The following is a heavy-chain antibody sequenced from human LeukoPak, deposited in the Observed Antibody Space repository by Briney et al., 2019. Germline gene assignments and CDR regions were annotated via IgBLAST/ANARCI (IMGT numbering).Heavy chain of an antibody. CDR1: GGSISSSSYY. J-gene: IGHJ5*02. CDR2: IYYSGST. Sequence: SETLSLTCTVSGGSISSSSYYWGWIRQPPGKGLEWIGSIYYSGSTYYNPSLKSRVTISVDTSKNQFSLKLSSVTAADTAVYYCAREGKEGKYNWFDPWGQGTLVTVSS. CDR3: AREGKEGKYNWFDP. V-gene: IGHV4-39*07.